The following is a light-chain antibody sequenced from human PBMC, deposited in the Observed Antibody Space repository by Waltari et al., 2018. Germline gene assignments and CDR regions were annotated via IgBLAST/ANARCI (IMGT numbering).Light chain of an antibody. Sequence: QSVLTQPPSASGTPGQRVTISCSASSSNIGSNYVYWYQQLPGTAPKLLIYRNKQRPSGVPDRFSGSKSGTSASLAISGLRSEDEADYYCAAWDDSLSGYVFGTGTKVTVL. CDR3: AAWDDSLSGYV. J-gene: IGLJ1*01. V-gene: IGLV1-47*01. CDR2: RNK. CDR1: SSNIGSNY.